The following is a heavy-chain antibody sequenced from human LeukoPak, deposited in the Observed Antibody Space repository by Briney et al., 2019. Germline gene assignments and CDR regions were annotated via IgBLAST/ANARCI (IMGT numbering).Heavy chain of an antibody. D-gene: IGHD3-3*01. CDR1: GFIFSNSA. CDR3: AKSSFQYNYDFWSGFGY. Sequence: GGSLRLSCAASGFIFSNSAMNWVRQAPGKGLEWVSSINTGSSHIYYADSVKGRFTISRDNSKNTLYLQMNSLRAEDTAVYYCAKSSFQYNYDFWSGFGYWGQGTLVTVSS. V-gene: IGHV3-23*05. J-gene: IGHJ4*02. CDR2: INTGSSHI.